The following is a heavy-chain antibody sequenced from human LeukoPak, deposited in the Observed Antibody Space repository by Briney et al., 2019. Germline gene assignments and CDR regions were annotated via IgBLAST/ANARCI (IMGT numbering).Heavy chain of an antibody. V-gene: IGHV1-8*03. D-gene: IGHD5-12*01. Sequence: ASVKVSCKASGYTFTSYDINWVRQATGQGLEWMGWMNPNSGNTGYAQKLQGRVTITRNTPISTAYMELSSLRSEDTAVYYCARWLKDGYYFDYWGQGTLVTVSS. CDR3: ARWLKDGYYFDY. J-gene: IGHJ4*02. CDR2: MNPNSGNT. CDR1: GYTFTSYD.